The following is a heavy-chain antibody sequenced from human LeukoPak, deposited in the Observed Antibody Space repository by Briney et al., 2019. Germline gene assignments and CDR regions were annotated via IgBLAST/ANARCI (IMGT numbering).Heavy chain of an antibody. CDR2: ISYDGSNK. J-gene: IGHJ4*02. CDR3: AKDGYSSIPGFHFEY. CDR1: GFTFSSYG. D-gene: IGHD6-13*01. Sequence: GGSLRLSCAASGFTFSSYGMHWVRQAPGKGLEWVAVISYDGSNKYYADSVKGRFTISRDNSKNTLYLHLNSLRVEDAAVYYCAKDGYSSIPGFHFEYWGQGTPVTVSS. V-gene: IGHV3-30*18.